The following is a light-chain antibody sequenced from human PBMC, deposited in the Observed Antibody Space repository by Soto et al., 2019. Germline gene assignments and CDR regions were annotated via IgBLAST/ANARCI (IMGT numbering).Light chain of an antibody. V-gene: IGKV3-20*01. CDR3: QQYGLSPRT. CDR1: QSVSSSY. Sequence: EIVLTQSPGTLSLSPGERATLSCGASQSVSSSYLAWYQQKPGQAPRLFIYASSIRATGIPDRFSGSGSGTDFTLTISRLEPEDFAVYYCQQYGLSPRTFGRGTKVEIK. CDR2: ASS. J-gene: IGKJ1*01.